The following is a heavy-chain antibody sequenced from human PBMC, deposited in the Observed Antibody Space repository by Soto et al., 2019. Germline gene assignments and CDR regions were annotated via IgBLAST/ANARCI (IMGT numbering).Heavy chain of an antibody. CDR2: IYHSGST. V-gene: IGHV4-4*02. D-gene: IGHD3-3*01. CDR3: ARASGYYIKGWFDP. J-gene: IGHJ5*02. Sequence: SETLSLTCAVSGGSISSSNWWSWVRQPPGKGLEWIGEIYHSGSTNYNPSLKSRVTISVDKSKNQFSLKLSSVTAADTAVYYCARASGYYIKGWFDPWGQGTLVTVSS. CDR1: GGSISSSNW.